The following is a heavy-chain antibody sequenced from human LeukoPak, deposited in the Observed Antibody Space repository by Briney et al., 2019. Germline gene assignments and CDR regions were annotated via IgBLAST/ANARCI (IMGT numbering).Heavy chain of an antibody. CDR3: ARDRGPFDY. J-gene: IGHJ4*02. CDR1: GGSISSSSYY. CDR2: IYYSGST. V-gene: IGHV4-39*02. Sequence: SETLSLTCTVSGGSISSSSYYWGWIRQPPGKGLEWIGSIYYSGSTYYNPSLKSRVTISVDTSKNQFPLKLSSVTAADTAVYYCARDRGPFDYWGQGTLVTVSS. D-gene: IGHD3-10*01.